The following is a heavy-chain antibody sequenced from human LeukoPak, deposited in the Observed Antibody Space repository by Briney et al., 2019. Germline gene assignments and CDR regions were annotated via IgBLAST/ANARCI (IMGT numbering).Heavy chain of an antibody. CDR3: ARGSCSGGSCYRGYYYYTDV. V-gene: IGHV4-34*01. D-gene: IGHD2-15*01. J-gene: IGHJ6*03. CDR1: GGSFSGYY. CDR2: INHSGST. Sequence: SETLSLTCAVYGGSFSGYYWSWIRQPPGKGLEWIGEINHSGSTNYNPSLKSRVTISVDTSKNQFSLKLSSVTAADTAVYYCARGSCSGGSCYRGYYYYTDVWGKGTTVTVSS.